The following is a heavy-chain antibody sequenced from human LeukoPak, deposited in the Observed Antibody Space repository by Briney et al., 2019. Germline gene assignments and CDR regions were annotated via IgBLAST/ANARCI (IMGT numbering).Heavy chain of an antibody. Sequence: GASVKVSCKASGYTFTGYYMHWVRQAPGQGLEWMGWINPNSGGTNYAQKLQGRVTMTTDTSTTTAYMELRSLRSDDTAVYYCARDGRHRYYYDSSGFYGGWFDPWGQGTLVTVSS. D-gene: IGHD3-22*01. CDR1: GYTFTGYY. CDR2: INPNSGGT. V-gene: IGHV1-2*02. J-gene: IGHJ5*02. CDR3: ARDGRHRYYYDSSGFYGGWFDP.